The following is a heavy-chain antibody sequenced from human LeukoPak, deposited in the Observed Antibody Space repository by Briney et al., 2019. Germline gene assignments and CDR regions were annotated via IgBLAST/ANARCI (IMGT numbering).Heavy chain of an antibody. J-gene: IGHJ4*02. CDR2: ISGSGGST. Sequence: GGSLRLSCAASGFTFSSYAMRWVRQALGKGLEWVSAISGSGGSTYYADSVKGRFTISRDNSKNTLYLRMNSLRAEDTAVYYCAKDLSMGVFDYWGQGTLVTVSS. V-gene: IGHV3-23*01. CDR1: GFTFSSYA. D-gene: IGHD3-16*01. CDR3: AKDLSMGVFDY.